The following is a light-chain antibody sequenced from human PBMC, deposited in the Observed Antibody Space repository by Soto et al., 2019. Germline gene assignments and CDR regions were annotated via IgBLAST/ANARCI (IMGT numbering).Light chain of an antibody. CDR3: QQYGSSPWVT. V-gene: IGKV3-20*01. CDR1: QSVSSSY. Sequence: EIVLTQSPGTLSLSPGERATLSCRASQSVSSSYLAWYQQKPGQAPRHLIYGASSRATGIPDRFSGSGSGTDFTLTISRLEPEEFAVYYCQQYGSSPWVTFGPGTKVDIK. J-gene: IGKJ3*01. CDR2: GAS.